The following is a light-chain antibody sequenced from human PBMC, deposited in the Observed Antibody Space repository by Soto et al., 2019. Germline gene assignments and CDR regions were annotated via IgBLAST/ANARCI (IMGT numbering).Light chain of an antibody. CDR1: QSVDTLY. J-gene: IGKJ1*01. V-gene: IGKV3-20*01. CDR3: QQFDHSPWT. Sequence: ETVLTQSPDTLSLSPGDRATLSRRASQSVDTLYLTWYQQRPGQAPRLLIRGASRRATGIPDRFSGSGSGTDFTLTISGLEAEDFAVYYCQQFDHSPWTFGQGTKVDNK. CDR2: GAS.